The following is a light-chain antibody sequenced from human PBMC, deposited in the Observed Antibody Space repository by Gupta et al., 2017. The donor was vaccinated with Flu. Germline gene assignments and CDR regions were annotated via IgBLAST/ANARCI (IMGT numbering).Light chain of an antibody. V-gene: IGKV3-11*01. J-gene: IGKJ4*01. CDR2: DAS. Sequence: EIVLTQSPATLSLSPGERATLSCRASQSVSSYLAWYQQKPGQAPRLLIYDASNRDTGIPARFSGSGDGKDFTLTISSREQEDFAGYYCQQRSNWPAITFGGGTKVEIK. CDR3: QQRSNWPAIT. CDR1: QSVSSY.